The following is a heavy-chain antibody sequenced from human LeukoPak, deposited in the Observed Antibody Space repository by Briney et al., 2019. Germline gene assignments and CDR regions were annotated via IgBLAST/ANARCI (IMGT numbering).Heavy chain of an antibody. V-gene: IGHV1-24*01. D-gene: IGHD4-17*01. CDR3: AIDMRERSDDYGDYRGALDV. CDR1: RCTLNESY. CDR2: FDPEDGET. Sequence: VASVKVSCKVSRCTLNESYMHWVRQAPGKGLEWMGGFDPEDGETIYAQKFQGRVTMTEDTTTDTAYMEVRSLRSEDTAVYYCAIDMRERSDDYGDYRGALDVWGHGTTVTVSS. J-gene: IGHJ6*02.